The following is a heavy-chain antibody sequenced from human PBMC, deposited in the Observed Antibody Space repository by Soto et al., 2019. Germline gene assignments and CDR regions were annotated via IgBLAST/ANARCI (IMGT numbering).Heavy chain of an antibody. CDR3: AIPFYYCGDLIGHDAFDI. Sequence: ASVKVYCKVSGYTLTELSMHWVRQAPGKGLEWMGGFDPEDGETIYAQKFQGRVTMTEDTSTDTAYMELSSLRSEDTAVYYCAIPFYYCGDLIGHDAFDIWGQGTMVTVSS. J-gene: IGHJ3*02. V-gene: IGHV1-24*01. CDR1: GYTLTELS. CDR2: FDPEDGET. D-gene: IGHD4-17*01.